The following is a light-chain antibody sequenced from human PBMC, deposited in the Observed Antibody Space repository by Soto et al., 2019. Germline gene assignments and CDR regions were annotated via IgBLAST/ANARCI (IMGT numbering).Light chain of an antibody. Sequence: SYELTQPPSASVSPGQTARITCSGDALTKQYAYWYQQKPGHAPVLVIYKDSERPSGIPERFSGSSSGTTVTLTISGVQAEDEADYYCQSADISGPYVFGIGTKLTVL. V-gene: IGLV3-25*03. CDR3: QSADISGPYV. CDR1: ALTKQY. CDR2: KDS. J-gene: IGLJ1*01.